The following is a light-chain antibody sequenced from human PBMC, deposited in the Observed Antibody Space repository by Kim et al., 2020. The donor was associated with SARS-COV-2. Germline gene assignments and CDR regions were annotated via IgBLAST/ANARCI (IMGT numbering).Light chain of an antibody. CDR3: QQYGSSLLT. CDR2: GAS. CDR1: QSVSSSY. J-gene: IGKJ4*01. Sequence: LSPGERATLACRASQSVSSSYLAWYQQKPGQAPRLLIYGASSRATGIPDRFSGSGSGTDFTLTISRLEPEDFAVYYCQQYGSSLLTFGGGTKVEIK. V-gene: IGKV3-20*01.